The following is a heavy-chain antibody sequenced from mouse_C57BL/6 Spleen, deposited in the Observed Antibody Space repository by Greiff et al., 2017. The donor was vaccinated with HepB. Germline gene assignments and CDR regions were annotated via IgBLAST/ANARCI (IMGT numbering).Heavy chain of an antibody. CDR3: ARSGKLGRGYYYFDY. CDR1: GYSFTSYY. Sequence: QVQLKQSGPELVKPGASVKISCKASGYSFTSYYIHWVKQRPGQGLEWIGWIYPGSGNTKYNEKFKGQAPLTADTSSSTAYMQLSSLTSEDSAVYYCARSGKLGRGYYYFDYWGQGTTLTVSS. J-gene: IGHJ2*01. D-gene: IGHD4-1*01. CDR2: IYPGSGNT. V-gene: IGHV1-66*01.